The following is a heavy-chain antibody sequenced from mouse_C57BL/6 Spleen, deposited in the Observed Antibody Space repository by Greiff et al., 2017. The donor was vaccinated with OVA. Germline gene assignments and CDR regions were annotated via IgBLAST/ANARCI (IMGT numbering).Heavy chain of an antibody. V-gene: IGHV1-82*01. Sequence: VKLLESGPELVKPGASVKISCKASGYAFSSSWMNWVKQRPGKGLEWIGRIYPGDGDTNYNGKFKGKATLTADKSSSTAYMQLSSLTSEDSAVYFCARAKLGTVDYWGQGTTLTVSS. CDR1: GYAFSSSW. CDR3: ARAKLGTVDY. D-gene: IGHD4-1*01. CDR2: IYPGDGDT. J-gene: IGHJ2*01.